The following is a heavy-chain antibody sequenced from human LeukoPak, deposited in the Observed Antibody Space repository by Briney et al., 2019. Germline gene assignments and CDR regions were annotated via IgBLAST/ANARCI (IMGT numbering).Heavy chain of an antibody. D-gene: IGHD3-10*01. CDR3: ARGVGNYYGSGSYYYYYYMDV. J-gene: IGHJ6*03. CDR2: ISAYNGNT. V-gene: IGHV1-18*01. CDR1: GYTFTSYG. Sequence: GASVKVSCKASGYTFTSYGISWVRQAPGQGLEWMGWISAYNGNTNYAQKLQGRVTMTTDTSTSTAYMELRSLRSDDTAVYYCARGVGNYYGSGSYYYYYYMDVWGKGTTVTVSS.